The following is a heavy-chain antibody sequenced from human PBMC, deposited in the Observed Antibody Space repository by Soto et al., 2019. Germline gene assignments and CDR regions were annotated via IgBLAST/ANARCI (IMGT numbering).Heavy chain of an antibody. V-gene: IGHV3-30*18. CDR1: GFTFSNYG. Sequence: VQLVESGGGLVQPGGSLRLSCAASGFTFSNYGMHWVRQAPGKGLEWVAVISNGGSNKYYADSVKGRFTISRDNSKNTLYLQMNSLRAEDTAVYYCAKDLWFGESLKYYFDYWGQGILVTVSS. D-gene: IGHD3-10*01. CDR3: AKDLWFGESLKYYFDY. J-gene: IGHJ4*02. CDR2: ISNGGSNK.